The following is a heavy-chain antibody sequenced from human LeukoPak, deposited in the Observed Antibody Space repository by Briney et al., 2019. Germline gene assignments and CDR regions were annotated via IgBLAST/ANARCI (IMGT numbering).Heavy chain of an antibody. CDR3: ARGFDY. CDR2: ISYDGSNK. J-gene: IGHJ4*02. CDR1: GFTFSSYA. Sequence: GRSLRLSCAASGFTFSSYAMHWVRQAPGKGLEWVAVISYDGSNKYYADSVKGRFTISRDNSKNTLYLQMNSLRAGDTAVYYCARGFDYWGQGTLVTVSS. V-gene: IGHV3-30-3*01.